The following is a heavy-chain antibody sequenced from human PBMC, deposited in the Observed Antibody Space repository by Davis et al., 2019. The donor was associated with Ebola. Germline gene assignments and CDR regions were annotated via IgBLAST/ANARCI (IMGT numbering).Heavy chain of an antibody. V-gene: IGHV3-11*06. CDR2: ISSGGSFT. CDR1: GFTFSDYY. CDR3: ARDIGYSDGWPDYYYYGMDV. Sequence: GGSLRLSCAASGFTFSDYYMTWIRQSPGKGLEWVASISSGGSFTNYADSVKDRFTISRDNAENSLFLQMSSLRADDTAVYYCARDIGYSDGWPDYYYYGMDVWGQGTTVTVSS. D-gene: IGHD6-19*01. J-gene: IGHJ6*02.